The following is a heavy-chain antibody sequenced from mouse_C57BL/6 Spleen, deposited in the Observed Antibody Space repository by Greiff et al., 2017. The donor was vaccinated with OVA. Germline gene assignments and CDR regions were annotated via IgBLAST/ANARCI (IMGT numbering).Heavy chain of an antibody. D-gene: IGHD1-1*01. CDR3: ARRGIYYGSSYPDY. Sequence: VQLQQSGAELLKPGASVKLSCKATGYTFTGYWIEWVKQRPGHGLEWIGEILPGSGSTNYNEKFKGKATFTADTSSNTAYMQLSSLTTEDSAIYYWARRGIYYGSSYPDYWGQGTTLTVSS. CDR1: GYTFTGYW. J-gene: IGHJ2*01. V-gene: IGHV1-9*01. CDR2: ILPGSGST.